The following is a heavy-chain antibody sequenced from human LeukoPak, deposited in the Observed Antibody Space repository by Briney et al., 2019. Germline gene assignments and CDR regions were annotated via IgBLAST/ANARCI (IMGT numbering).Heavy chain of an antibody. CDR3: ARRGQQLGPKRIGRAFDI. Sequence: SETLSLTCAVYGGSFSDYYWSWIRQPPGKGLEWIGEINHSGSTTNYNPSLKSRVTISVDTSKNQFSLKLSSVTAADTAVYYCARRGQQLGPKRIGRAFDIWGQGTMVTVSS. V-gene: IGHV4-34*01. CDR1: GGSFSDYY. D-gene: IGHD6-13*01. J-gene: IGHJ3*02. CDR2: INHSGSTT.